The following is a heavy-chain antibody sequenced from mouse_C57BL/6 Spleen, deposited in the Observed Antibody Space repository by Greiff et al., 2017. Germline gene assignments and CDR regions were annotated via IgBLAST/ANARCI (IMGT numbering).Heavy chain of an antibody. CDR1: GYTFTSYW. J-gene: IGHJ3*01. D-gene: IGHD2-1*01. Sequence: QVQLQQPGAELVRPGSSVKLSCKASGYTFTSYWMDWVKQRPGQGLEWIGNIYPSDSETPYNQKFKDKATLTVDKSSSTAYMQLSSLTSEDSAVYYCARGIYYAYWGQGTLVTVSA. CDR2: IYPSDSET. CDR3: ARGIYYAY. V-gene: IGHV1-61*01.